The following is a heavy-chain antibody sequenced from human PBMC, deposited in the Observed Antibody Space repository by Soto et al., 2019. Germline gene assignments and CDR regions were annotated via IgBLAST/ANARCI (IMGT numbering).Heavy chain of an antibody. Sequence: GGSLRLSCAASGFTFSSYAMSWVRQAPWKGLEWVSAISGSGGSTYYADSVKGRFTISRDNSKNTLYLQMNSLRAEDTAVYYCAKDHQLWLLRGAARLLYYFDYWGQGTLVTVSS. V-gene: IGHV3-23*01. J-gene: IGHJ4*02. CDR2: ISGSGGST. CDR3: AKDHQLWLLRGAARLLYYFDY. D-gene: IGHD5-18*01. CDR1: GFTFSSYA.